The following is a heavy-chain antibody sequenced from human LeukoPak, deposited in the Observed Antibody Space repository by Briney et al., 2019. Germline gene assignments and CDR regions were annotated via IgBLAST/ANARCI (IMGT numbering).Heavy chain of an antibody. D-gene: IGHD4-17*01. J-gene: IGHJ4*02. V-gene: IGHV1-2*02. CDR3: ARDLGRLTVTTDY. Sequence: ASVKVSCRASGYTFTGYYMHWVRQAPGQGLEWMGWINPNSGGTTYAQKFQGRVTMTRDTSISTAYMELNRLRSDDTAVYYCARDLGRLTVTTDYWGQGTLVTVSS. CDR1: GYTFTGYY. CDR2: INPNSGGT.